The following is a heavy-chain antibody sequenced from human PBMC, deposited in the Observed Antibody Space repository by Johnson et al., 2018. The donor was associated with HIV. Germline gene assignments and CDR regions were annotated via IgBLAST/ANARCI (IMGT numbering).Heavy chain of an antibody. D-gene: IGHD3-16*02. J-gene: IGHJ3*01. CDR3: AKDTRRKLVMITFGGVIAYH. Sequence: QVQLVESGGGLVKPGGSLRLSCAASGFAFSNYGMHWVRQAPGKGLEWVAVISFDGSHKYYTDSVKGLSTISRDNSNNTLYLHMNSLRPDDTGVYYCAKDTRRKLVMITFGGVIAYHWGQGTMVTVSS. V-gene: IGHV3-30*18. CDR2: ISFDGSHK. CDR1: GFAFSNYG.